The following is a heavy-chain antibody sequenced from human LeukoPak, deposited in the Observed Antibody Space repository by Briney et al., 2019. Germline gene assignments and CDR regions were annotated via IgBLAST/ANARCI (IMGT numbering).Heavy chain of an antibody. J-gene: IGHJ4*02. CDR2: INTNSGGT. CDR1: GYTFTGYY. V-gene: IGHV1-2*06. D-gene: IGHD6-13*01. CDR3: ARVGSSRGEWPTKDFDY. Sequence: GASVKVSCKASGYTFTGYYMHWVRQAPGQGLEWMGRINTNSGGTNYAQKFQGRVTITRDTSISTAYMELSRLRSDDTAVYYCARVGSSRGEWPTKDFDYWGQGTLVTVSS.